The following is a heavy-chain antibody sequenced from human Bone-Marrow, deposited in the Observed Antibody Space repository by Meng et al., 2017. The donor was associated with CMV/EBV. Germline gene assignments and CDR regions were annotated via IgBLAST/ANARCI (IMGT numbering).Heavy chain of an antibody. D-gene: IGHD2-2*01. CDR3: ARGDIVVVPAAICAFDI. CDR1: GFTFSSYE. J-gene: IGHJ3*02. CDR2: ISSSGSTI. Sequence: GGSLRLSCAASGFTFSSYEMNWVRQAPGKGLEWVSYISSSGSTIYYADSVKGRFTISRDNAKNSLYLQMNSLRAEDTAVYYCARGDIVVVPAAICAFDIWGQWTRVTFSS. V-gene: IGHV3-48*03.